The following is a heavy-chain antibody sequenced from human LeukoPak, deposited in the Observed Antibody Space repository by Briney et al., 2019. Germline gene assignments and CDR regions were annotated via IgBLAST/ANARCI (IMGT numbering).Heavy chain of an antibody. D-gene: IGHD3-10*01. CDR2: VSYDGTYK. J-gene: IGHJ6*02. CDR1: GFTFSSYA. Sequence: PGGSLRLSCTASGFTFSSYAMHWVRRAPGKGLESVAFVSYDGTYKYYADSVKGRFTISRDNSKNTLFLQMNSLRAEDTVVYYCARDPNYYGSAFMDVWGQGTTVTVFS. V-gene: IGHV3-30*01. CDR3: ARDPNYYGSAFMDV.